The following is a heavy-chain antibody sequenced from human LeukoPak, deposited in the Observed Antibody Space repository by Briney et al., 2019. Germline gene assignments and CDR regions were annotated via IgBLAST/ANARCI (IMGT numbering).Heavy chain of an antibody. CDR3: AKVRGGWYYDPEYYFDY. Sequence: PGGSLRLSCAASGFTFSSYAMSWVRQAPGKGLEWVSAISGSGGSTYYADSVKGRFTISRDNSKNTLYLQMNSLRAEDTAVYYCAKVRGGWYYDPEYYFDYWGQGTLVTVSS. J-gene: IGHJ4*02. V-gene: IGHV3-23*01. D-gene: IGHD6-19*01. CDR1: GFTFSSYA. CDR2: ISGSGGST.